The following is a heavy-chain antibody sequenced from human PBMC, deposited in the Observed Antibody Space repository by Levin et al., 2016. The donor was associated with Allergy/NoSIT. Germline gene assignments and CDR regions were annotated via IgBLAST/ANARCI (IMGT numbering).Heavy chain of an antibody. D-gene: IGHD5-18*01. CDR1: GFTFSSYA. CDR2: ISGSGGST. V-gene: IGHV3-23*01. Sequence: GESLKISCAASGFTFSSYAMSWVRQAPGKGLEWVSAISGSGGSTYYADSVKGRFTISRDNSKNTLYLQMNSLRAEDTAVYYCAPPVQLWLNYYYGMDVWGQGTTVTVSS. CDR3: APPVQLWLNYYYGMDV. J-gene: IGHJ6*02.